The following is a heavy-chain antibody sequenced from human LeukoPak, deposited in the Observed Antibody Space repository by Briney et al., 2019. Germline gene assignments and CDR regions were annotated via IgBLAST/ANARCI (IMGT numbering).Heavy chain of an antibody. J-gene: IGHJ3*01. CDR1: GFTFSSYW. Sequence: GGSLRLSSAASGFTFSSYWMSWVRQAPGKGLEWVANIKQDGSEKYYVDSVMGRFTISRDNAKNSLYLQMNSLRAVDTAVYYCARALPDAFDVWGQGTMVTVSS. V-gene: IGHV3-7*01. CDR2: IKQDGSEK. CDR3: ARALPDAFDV.